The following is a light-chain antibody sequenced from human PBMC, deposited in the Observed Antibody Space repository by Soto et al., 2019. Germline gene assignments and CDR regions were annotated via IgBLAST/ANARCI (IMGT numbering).Light chain of an antibody. CDR3: QKYETSPYT. CDR2: GAS. CDR1: QTVIKNY. J-gene: IGKJ2*01. Sequence: ESVLTQSPCTLSLSPGERATLSCRASQTVIKNYLAWYQRKPGQAPRLLVYGASNRATGIPDRFSGGGSGTDFTLTITRLEPEDSALYYCQKYETSPYTFGQGTKLEIK. V-gene: IGKV3-20*01.